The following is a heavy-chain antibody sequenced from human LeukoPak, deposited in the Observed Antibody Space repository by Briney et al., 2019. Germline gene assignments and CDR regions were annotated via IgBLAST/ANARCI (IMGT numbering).Heavy chain of an antibody. J-gene: IGHJ3*02. CDR1: GYTFTSYY. CDR2: INPSGGST. D-gene: IGHD6-19*01. Sequence: ASVKVSCKASGYTFTSYYMHWVRQAPGQGLEWMGIINPSGGSTSYAQKFQGRVTMTRDTSTSTAYMELSSLRSEDTAVYYCARDRGGGVYSSGWYGSAFDIWGQGTMVTVSS. CDR3: ARDRGGGVYSSGWYGSAFDI. V-gene: IGHV1-46*01.